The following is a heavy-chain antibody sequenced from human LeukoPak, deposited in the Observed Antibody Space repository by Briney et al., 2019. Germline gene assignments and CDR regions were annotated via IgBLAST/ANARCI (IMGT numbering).Heavy chain of an antibody. CDR3: ARVLRVVVDYFPETFDY. J-gene: IGHJ4*02. D-gene: IGHD3-22*01. CDR1: GFTFSSYE. CDR2: ITSSGSTI. Sequence: GGSLRLSCAASGFTFSSYEMNWVRQAPGKGLEWVSYITSSGSTIYYADSVKGRFTISRDNAKNSLYLQMNSLRAEDTAVYYCARVLRVVVDYFPETFDYWGQGALVTVSS. V-gene: IGHV3-48*03.